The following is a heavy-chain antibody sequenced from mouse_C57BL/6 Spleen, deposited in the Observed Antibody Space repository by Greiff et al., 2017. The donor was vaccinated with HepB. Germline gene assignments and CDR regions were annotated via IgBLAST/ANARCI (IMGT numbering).Heavy chain of an antibody. Sequence: QVQLQQPGAELVKPGAPVKLSCKASGYTFTSYWMPWVKKRPGQGLEWIGMINPNSGSTNNNEKLKSKAKLTVDKSSSTAYMQLSSLTSEDSAVYYGARLGGYFDYWGQGTTLTVSS. D-gene: IGHD3-3*01. CDR1: GYTFTSYW. CDR2: INPNSGST. V-gene: IGHV1-64*01. CDR3: ARLGGYFDY. J-gene: IGHJ2*01.